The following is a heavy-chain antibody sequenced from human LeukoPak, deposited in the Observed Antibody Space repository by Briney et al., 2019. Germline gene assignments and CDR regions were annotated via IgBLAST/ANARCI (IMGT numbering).Heavy chain of an antibody. Sequence: ASVKVSCKASGYTFTSYGISWVRQAPGQGLEWMGWISAYNGNTNYAQKLQGRVTMTTDTSTSTAYMELRSLRSDDTAVYYCAREYCSSTSCDAFDIWGQRTMVTVSS. CDR3: AREYCSSTSCDAFDI. D-gene: IGHD2-2*01. CDR1: GYTFTSYG. J-gene: IGHJ3*02. CDR2: ISAYNGNT. V-gene: IGHV1-18*01.